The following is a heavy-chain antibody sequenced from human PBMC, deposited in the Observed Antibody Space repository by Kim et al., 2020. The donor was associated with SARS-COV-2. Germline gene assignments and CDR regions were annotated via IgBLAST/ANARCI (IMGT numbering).Heavy chain of an antibody. J-gene: IGHJ5*02. CDR3: TTGFGSRDP. V-gene: IGHV3-15*01. CDR2: IRSNTDGGAI. D-gene: IGHD3-3*01. CDR1: GISFIDAW. Sequence: GGSLRLSCATSGISFIDAWMSWVRRAPGKGLEWVGRIRSNTDGGAIDYAPALKDRFSIFRDDSKNTLYLQMNSLRREDTGIYYCTTGFGSRDPWGQGTLV.